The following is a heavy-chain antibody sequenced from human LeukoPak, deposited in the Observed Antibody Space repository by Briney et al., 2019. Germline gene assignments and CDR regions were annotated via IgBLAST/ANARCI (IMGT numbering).Heavy chain of an antibody. D-gene: IGHD3-16*02. Sequence: SETLSLTCTVSGGSISSSSYYWGWIRQPPGKGLEWIGSIHYSGSTNYNPSLKSRVTISVDTSKNQFSLKLSSVTAADTAVYYCARGRIMITFGGVIVKLYMDVWGKGTTVTVSS. CDR2: IHYSGST. CDR1: GGSISSSSYY. J-gene: IGHJ6*03. V-gene: IGHV4-39*07. CDR3: ARGRIMITFGGVIVKLYMDV.